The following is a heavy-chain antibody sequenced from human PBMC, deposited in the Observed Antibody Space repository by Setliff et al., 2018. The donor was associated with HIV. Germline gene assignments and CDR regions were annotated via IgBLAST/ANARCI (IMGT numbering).Heavy chain of an antibody. CDR1: GYTFTNYD. D-gene: IGHD4-4*01. CDR2: ISAYNGNT. Sequence: ASVKVSCKASGYTFTNYDITWVRQAPGQGLEWMGWISAYNGNTNYAQKLQGRVTMTTDTSTSTAYMELRSLRSDDTAVYYCAREGYSVDAFDIWGQGTMVTVSS. CDR3: AREGYSVDAFDI. V-gene: IGHV1-18*01. J-gene: IGHJ3*02.